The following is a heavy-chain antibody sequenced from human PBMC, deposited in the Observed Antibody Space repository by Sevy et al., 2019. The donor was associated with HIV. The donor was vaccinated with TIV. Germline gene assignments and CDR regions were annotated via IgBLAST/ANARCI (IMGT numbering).Heavy chain of an antibody. J-gene: IGHJ4*02. D-gene: IGHD3-22*01. Sequence: GGSLRLSCAASGFTFSSYSMNWVRQAPGTGMEWVSSISSSSSYIYYADSGKGGFPISGDNAKNSRYLQMNSLRAEDTAVYYCAGGVPNYDDSSSRGPDDWGQGTLVTVSS. V-gene: IGHV3-21*01. CDR1: GFTFSSYS. CDR3: AGGVPNYDDSSSRGPDD. CDR2: ISSSSSYI.